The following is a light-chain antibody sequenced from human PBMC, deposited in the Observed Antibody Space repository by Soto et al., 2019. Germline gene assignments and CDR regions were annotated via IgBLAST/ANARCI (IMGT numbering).Light chain of an antibody. CDR3: QQYHSTPIT. Sequence: DIVMTQSPESLSVSLGERATINCKSSQSVLYSSNNKNYLAWYQQKPGQSPKLLIYWASIRESGVPDRFSGSGSGTDFSLTISSLQAEDVAVYYCQQYHSTPITFGPGTKVDI. J-gene: IGKJ3*01. CDR2: WAS. V-gene: IGKV4-1*01. CDR1: QSVLYSSNNKNY.